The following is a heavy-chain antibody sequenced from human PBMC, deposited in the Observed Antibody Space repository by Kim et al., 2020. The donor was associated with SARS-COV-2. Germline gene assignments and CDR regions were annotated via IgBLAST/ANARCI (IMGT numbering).Heavy chain of an antibody. CDR2: ISGSGGST. CDR3: AKIFRIAVAGTLGDAFDI. V-gene: IGHV3-23*01. D-gene: IGHD6-19*01. J-gene: IGHJ3*02. Sequence: GGSLRLSCAASGFTFSSYAMSWVRQAPGKGLEWVSAISGSGGSTYYADSVKGRFTISRDNSKNTLYLQMNSLRAEDTAVYYCAKIFRIAVAGTLGDAFDIWGQGTMVTVSS. CDR1: GFTFSSYA.